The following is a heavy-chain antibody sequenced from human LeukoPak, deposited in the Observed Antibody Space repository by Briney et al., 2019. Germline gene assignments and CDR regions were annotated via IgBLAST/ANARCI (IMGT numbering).Heavy chain of an antibody. Sequence: ASVKVSCKASGYTFTTFGISWVRQAPGQGLEWMGWISTYNGNTNYAQKLQGRVTVTTDTSTSTVYMELSSLRSEDTAVYYCARDFKRITMVRGDNDAFDIWGQGTMVTVSS. V-gene: IGHV1-18*01. J-gene: IGHJ3*02. CDR1: GYTFTTFG. CDR3: ARDFKRITMVRGDNDAFDI. D-gene: IGHD3-10*01. CDR2: ISTYNGNT.